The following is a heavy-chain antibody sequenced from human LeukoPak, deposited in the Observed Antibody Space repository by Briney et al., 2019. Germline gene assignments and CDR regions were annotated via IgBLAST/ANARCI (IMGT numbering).Heavy chain of an antibody. D-gene: IGHD6-13*01. CDR3: AKDTYNSSWYHSGDDY. CDR1: GYTFTSYY. CDR2: INPSGGST. Sequence: ASVKVSCKASGYTFTSYYMHWVRQAPGQGLEWMGIINPSGGSTSYAQKFQGRVTMTRDTSTSTVYMELSSLRSEDTAVYYCAKDTYNSSWYHSGDDYWGQGTLVTVSS. V-gene: IGHV1-46*01. J-gene: IGHJ4*02.